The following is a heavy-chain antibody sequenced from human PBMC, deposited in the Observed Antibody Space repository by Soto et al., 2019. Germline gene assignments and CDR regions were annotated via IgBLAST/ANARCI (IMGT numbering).Heavy chain of an antibody. D-gene: IGHD3-10*01. Sequence: KTSETLSLTCAVSGGSISSSNWWSWVRQPPGKGLEWIGEIYHSGSTNYNPSLKSRVTISVDKSKNQFSLKLSSVTAADTAVYYCASSTEDKTGDYYYGMDVWGQGTTVTVSS. CDR2: IYHSGST. CDR1: GGSISSSNW. V-gene: IGHV4-4*02. J-gene: IGHJ6*02. CDR3: ASSTEDKTGDYYYGMDV.